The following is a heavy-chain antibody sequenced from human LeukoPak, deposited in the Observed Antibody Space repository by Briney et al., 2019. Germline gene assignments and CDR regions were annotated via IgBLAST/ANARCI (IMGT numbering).Heavy chain of an antibody. Sequence: GGSLKLSCAVSGFTFSSYWMTWVRQAPGKGLEWVANIKQDESEKFYGDSMKGRFTISRDSAKNALYLQMNSLRAEDTAVYYCARGGARYCSGGSCYDLYGMDVWGKGTTVTVSS. CDR3: ARGGARYCSGGSCYDLYGMDV. CDR2: IKQDESEK. D-gene: IGHD2-15*01. CDR1: GFTFSSYW. V-gene: IGHV3-7*03. J-gene: IGHJ6*04.